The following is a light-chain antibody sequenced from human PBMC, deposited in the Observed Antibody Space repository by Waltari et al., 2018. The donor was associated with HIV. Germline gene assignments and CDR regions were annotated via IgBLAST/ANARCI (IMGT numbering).Light chain of an antibody. Sequence: EIVMTQSPATLSVSPGERATLSCRASQSVSSNLAWYQQKPGQAPRLLISGASTRATGIPARFSGSGSGTEVTLTISSLQSEDFAVYYCQQYNNWPPAFGQGTRLEI. CDR3: QQYNNWPPA. CDR1: QSVSSN. J-gene: IGKJ5*01. CDR2: GAS. V-gene: IGKV3-15*01.